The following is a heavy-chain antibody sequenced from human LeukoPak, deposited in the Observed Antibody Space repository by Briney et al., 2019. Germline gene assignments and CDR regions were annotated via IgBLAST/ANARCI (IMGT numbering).Heavy chain of an antibody. CDR3: ASEKLAGTSPHGY. CDR2: INPSGGST. J-gene: IGHJ4*02. V-gene: IGHV1-46*01. D-gene: IGHD6-19*01. CDR1: GYTFTSYY. Sequence: GASVEVSCKASGYTFTSYYMHWVRQAPGQGLEWMGIINPSGGSTSYAQKFQGRVTMTRDMSTSTVYMELSSLRSEDTAVYYCASEKLAGTSPHGYWGQGTLVTVSS.